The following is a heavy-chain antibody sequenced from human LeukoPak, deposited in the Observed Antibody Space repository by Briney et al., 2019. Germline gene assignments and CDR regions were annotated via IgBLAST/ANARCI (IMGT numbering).Heavy chain of an antibody. CDR2: ISGSGGST. CDR3: ARTIVVVPAAIGWYMDV. Sequence: PGGSQRLSCAASGFTFSSYAMSWVRQAPGKGLEWVSAISGSGGSTYYADSVKGRFTTSRDNSKNTLYLQMNSLRAEDTAVYYCARTIVVVPAAIGWYMDVWGKGTTVTVSS. D-gene: IGHD2-2*01. CDR1: GFTFSSYA. V-gene: IGHV3-23*01. J-gene: IGHJ6*03.